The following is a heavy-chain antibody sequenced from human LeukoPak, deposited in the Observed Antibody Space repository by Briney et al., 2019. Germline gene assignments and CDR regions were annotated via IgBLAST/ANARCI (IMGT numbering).Heavy chain of an antibody. CDR3: AKDLGRPWLAYFDF. V-gene: IGHV3-15*01. CDR1: GFTFNNAW. J-gene: IGHJ4*02. Sequence: GGSLRLSCAASGFTFNNAWMSWVRQAPGKGLEWVGRIKSKTDGGTTDYAAPVKGRFTISRDDSKNTLYLQMNSLRAEDTAVYYCAKDLGRPWLAYFDFWGQGTLVTVSS. D-gene: IGHD6-19*01. CDR2: IKSKTDGGTT.